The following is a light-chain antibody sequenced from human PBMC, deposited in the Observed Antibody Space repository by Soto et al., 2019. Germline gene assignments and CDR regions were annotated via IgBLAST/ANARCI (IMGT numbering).Light chain of an antibody. CDR1: SSDVGGYNY. Sequence: QSALTQPASVSGSPGQSITISCTGTSSDVGGYNYVSWYRHQPNKAPKLVIYEVANRPSGVSNRFSGSKSGNTASLTISGLQAEDEADYYCSSYTSSSTWVFGGGTKLTVL. J-gene: IGLJ3*02. CDR3: SSYTSSSTWV. CDR2: EVA. V-gene: IGLV2-14*01.